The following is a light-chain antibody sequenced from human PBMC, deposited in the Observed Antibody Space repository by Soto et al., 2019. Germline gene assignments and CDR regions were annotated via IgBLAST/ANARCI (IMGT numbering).Light chain of an antibody. CDR3: SAYTARSALV. J-gene: IGLJ3*02. CDR1: NSDVGGSVY. V-gene: IGLV2-14*01. CDR2: EVR. Sequence: QSVLTQPASVSGSPGQSITFSCTGSNSDVGGSVYVSWYQQHPGKAPKLMIYEVRNRPSGISSRFSGSRSGNTASLTISGLQSEDEGDYYCSAYTARSALVFGGGTKVTVL.